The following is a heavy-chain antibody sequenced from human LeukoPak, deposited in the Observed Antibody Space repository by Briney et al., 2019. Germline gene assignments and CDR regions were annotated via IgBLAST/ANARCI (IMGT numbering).Heavy chain of an antibody. J-gene: IGHJ4*02. V-gene: IGHV4-39*02. CDR2: ISSTGNT. D-gene: IGHD7-27*01. Sequence: SEILSLTCTVSGGSISSISYYWGWIRQPPGKGLEWIGIISSTGNTYYSPSLKSRLAISVDTSKNHFSLKLTSVTAADTAVFYCARLHWGSGGSGSFDFWGQGTLVTVSS. CDR3: ARLHWGSGGSGSFDF. CDR1: GGSISSISYY.